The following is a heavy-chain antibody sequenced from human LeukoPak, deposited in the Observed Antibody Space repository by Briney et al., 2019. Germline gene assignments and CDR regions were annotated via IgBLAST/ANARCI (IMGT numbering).Heavy chain of an antibody. CDR3: TTDRFD. V-gene: IGHV3-15*01. Sequence: PGGSLRLSCAVSGFSIGNDWMSWVRQAPGKGLEWVGRIKSKNDGGTIDYAAPVKGRFTISRDDSKNTLFLQMNSLKIEDTAVYYCTTDRFDWGQGTLVTVSS. CDR1: GFSIGNDW. CDR2: IKSKNDGGTI. J-gene: IGHJ4*02.